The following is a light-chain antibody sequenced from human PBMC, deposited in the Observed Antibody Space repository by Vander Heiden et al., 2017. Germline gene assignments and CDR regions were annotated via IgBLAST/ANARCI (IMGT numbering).Light chain of an antibody. CDR2: AAT. V-gene: IGKV1-9*01. CDR1: QVISSL. J-gene: IGKJ4*01. Sequence: DIQLIQSPSSLPASVGDRVTITCRASQVISSLLDWYQQKPGKAPTLLIYAATTLQSGVPSRFSGSGSGTEFTLTISSLQPEDFAIYYCQQFNSYPLTFGGVTKVEI. CDR3: QQFNSYPLT.